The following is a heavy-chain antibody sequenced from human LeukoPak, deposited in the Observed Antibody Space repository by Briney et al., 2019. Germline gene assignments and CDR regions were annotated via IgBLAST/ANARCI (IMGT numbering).Heavy chain of an antibody. J-gene: IGHJ4*02. CDR1: GFTFSDYS. CDR2: ISSGSSTI. D-gene: IGHD4-17*01. V-gene: IGHV3-48*04. Sequence: PGGSLRLSCAASGFTFSDYSMNWVRQAPGKGLEWVSYISSGSSTIYYADSVKGRFTISRDNAKNSLYLQMNSLRAEDTAVYYCASSMTTVSPFDYWGQGTLVTVSS. CDR3: ASSMTTVSPFDY.